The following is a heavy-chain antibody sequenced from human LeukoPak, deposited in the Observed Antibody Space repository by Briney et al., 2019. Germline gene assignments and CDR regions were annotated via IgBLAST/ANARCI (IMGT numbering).Heavy chain of an antibody. Sequence: PGGSLRLSCAASGFNFNHAWMTWVRQAPGKGLEWVGRIKSKIDGGTTDFAAPVKGRFTISRDDSKRMMFLEMNGLKTEDTAVYYCVGRPWNFDYWGQGTLVTVSS. CDR1: GFNFNHAW. CDR3: VGRPWNFDY. V-gene: IGHV3-15*05. CDR2: IKSKIDGGTT. J-gene: IGHJ4*02. D-gene: IGHD1-1*01.